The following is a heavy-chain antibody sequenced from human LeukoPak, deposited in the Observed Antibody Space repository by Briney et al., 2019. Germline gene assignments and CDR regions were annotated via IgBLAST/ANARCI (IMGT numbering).Heavy chain of an antibody. V-gene: IGHV3-66*01. J-gene: IGHJ4*02. CDR1: GFTVSSNY. CDR2: IYSGGST. D-gene: IGHD6-13*01. Sequence: GGSLRLSCAASGFTVSSNYMSWVRQAPGKGLEWVSVIYSGGSTYYADSVKGRFTISRDNSKNTLYLQMSSLRAEDTAVYYCARGVSSSNFDYWGQGTLVTVSS. CDR3: ARGVSSSNFDY.